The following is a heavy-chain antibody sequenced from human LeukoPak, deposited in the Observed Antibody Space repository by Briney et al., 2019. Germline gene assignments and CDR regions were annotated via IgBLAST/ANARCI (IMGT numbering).Heavy chain of an antibody. D-gene: IGHD4-23*01. Sequence: GASVKVSCKASGGTFSSYAISWVRQAPGQGLEWMGGIIPIFGTANYAQKFQGRVTITADESTSTAYMELSSLRSEDTAVYYCARDNLTSYGGNSGGFDYWGQGTLVTVSS. CDR1: GGTFSSYA. CDR3: ARDNLTSYGGNSGGFDY. V-gene: IGHV1-69*13. CDR2: IIPIFGTA. J-gene: IGHJ4*02.